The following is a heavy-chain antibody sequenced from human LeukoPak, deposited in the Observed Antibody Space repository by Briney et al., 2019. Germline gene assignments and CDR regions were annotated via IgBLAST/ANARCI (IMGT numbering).Heavy chain of an antibody. CDR1: GGSISSYY. V-gene: IGHV4-59*01. J-gene: IGHJ4*02. CDR3: ARYHRYSSLDY. CDR2: IYYTGTT. Sequence: SETLSLTCTVSGGSISSYYWNWIRQPPGKGLEWIGNIYYTGTTNYNPSLMSRVPISLDTSKNHFSLKLSSATAADTAVYYCARYHRYSSLDYWGQGTLVTVSS. D-gene: IGHD6-13*01.